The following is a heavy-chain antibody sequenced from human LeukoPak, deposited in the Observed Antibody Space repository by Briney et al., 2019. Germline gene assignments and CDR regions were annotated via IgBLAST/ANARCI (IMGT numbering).Heavy chain of an antibody. CDR1: GYTFTSYD. J-gene: IGHJ4*02. D-gene: IGHD3-22*01. V-gene: IGHV1-8*01. CDR2: MNPNSGNT. Sequence: ASVKVSCRASGYTFTSYDINWVRQATGQGLEWMGWMNPNSGNTGYAQKFQGRVTMTRNTSISTAYMELSSLRSEDTAVYYCARGRLYYYDSSGYYPADYWGQGTLVTVSS. CDR3: ARGRLYYYDSSGYYPADY.